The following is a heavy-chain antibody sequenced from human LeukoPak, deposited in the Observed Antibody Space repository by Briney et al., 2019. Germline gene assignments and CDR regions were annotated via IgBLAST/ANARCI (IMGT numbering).Heavy chain of an antibody. CDR2: INNSEST. D-gene: IGHD2-2*01. V-gene: IGHV4-34*01. CDR3: ARVLSGVVVPPTRWYYFDS. Sequence: SETLSLTCAVYSGSFSGYYWSWIRHPPGKGLEWLGEINNSESTNYNPSLKSRVTISVDTSKNQFSLKLTSVTAADTAVYYCARVLSGVVVPPTRWYYFDSWGQGTVVTVSS. CDR1: SGSFSGYY. J-gene: IGHJ4*02.